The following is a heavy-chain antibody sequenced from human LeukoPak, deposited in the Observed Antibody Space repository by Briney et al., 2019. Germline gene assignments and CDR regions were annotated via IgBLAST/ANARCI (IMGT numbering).Heavy chain of an antibody. CDR2: ISTTENT. CDR1: GDSISSYY. D-gene: IGHD3/OR15-3a*01. Sequence: PSETLSLTCTVSGDSISSYYWSWIWQPAGKGLEWIGLISTTENTNYNPSLKSRVTIPVDTSKNQFSLNLRTVTAADTAVYYCARSTSSGLSLSVWGQGSLVTVSS. J-gene: IGHJ4*02. CDR3: ARSTSSGLSLSV. V-gene: IGHV4-4*07.